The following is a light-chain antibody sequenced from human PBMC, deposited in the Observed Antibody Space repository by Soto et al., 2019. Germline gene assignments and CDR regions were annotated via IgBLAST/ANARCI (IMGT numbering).Light chain of an antibody. CDR1: QSVSSD. Sequence: EIVMAQFPTPRSVTQGERATLSCRASQSVSSDLAWYHQKPGQAPRLLIYGASTRATGIPDRFTGSGSGTDFTLTISSLEPEDFAVYYCQQYVSSPWAFGQGTKVDI. J-gene: IGKJ1*01. V-gene: IGKV3-20*01. CDR3: QQYVSSPWA. CDR2: GAS.